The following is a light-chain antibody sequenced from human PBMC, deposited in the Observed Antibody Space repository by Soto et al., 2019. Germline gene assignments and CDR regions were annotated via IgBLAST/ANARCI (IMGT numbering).Light chain of an antibody. CDR1: QSISSNY. J-gene: IGKJ1*01. V-gene: IGKV3-20*01. CDR2: GAS. Sequence: EIVLTQSPGTLSVSPGERATLSCRASQSISSNYLAWYQQKPGQAPSLLIYGASSRATGIPDRFSGSGSGTDFTLTSLRLEPEDSAIYYCQQYVSWTFGQGTKVEIK. CDR3: QQYVSWT.